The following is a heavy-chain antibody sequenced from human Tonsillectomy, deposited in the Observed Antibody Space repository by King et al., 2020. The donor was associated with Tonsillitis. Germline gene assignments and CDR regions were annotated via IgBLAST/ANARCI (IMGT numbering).Heavy chain of an antibody. D-gene: IGHD5-24*01. V-gene: IGHV5-10-1*03. J-gene: IGHJ5*02. CDR1: GYSFTSYW. CDR3: ARHGVMATMVWFYP. CDR2: IDPSDSYT. Sequence: VQLVESGAEVKKPGESLRISCKDSGYSFTSYWISWVRQMPGKGLEWMGKIDPSDSYTNYSPSFQGHVTISADKSINTAYLQWSSLKASDTAMYYCARHGVMATMVWFYPWGQGTLVTVSS.